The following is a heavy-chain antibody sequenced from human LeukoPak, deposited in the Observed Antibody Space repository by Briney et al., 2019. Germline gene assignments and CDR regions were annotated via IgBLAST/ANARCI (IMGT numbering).Heavy chain of an antibody. J-gene: IGHJ4*02. CDR2: ISSSGSTI. CDR3: ARLEAAAGSY. D-gene: IGHD6-13*01. Sequence: GGSLRLSCAASGFTFSSYEMNWVRQAPGKGLEWVSYISSSGSTIYYADSVKGRFTISRDNAKNSLYLQMNSLRAEDTAVYYCARLEAAAGSYWGQGTLVTVSP. V-gene: IGHV3-48*03. CDR1: GFTFSSYE.